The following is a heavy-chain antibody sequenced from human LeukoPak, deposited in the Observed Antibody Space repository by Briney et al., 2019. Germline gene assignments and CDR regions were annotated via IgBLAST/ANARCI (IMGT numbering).Heavy chain of an antibody. CDR1: GGSISSYY. J-gene: IGHJ2*01. Sequence: PSETLSLTCTVSGGSISSYYWSWIRQPPGKGLEWIGYIYYSGSTNYNPSLKSRVTISVDMSKNQFSLKLSSVTAADTAVYYCARHPGLRWYPYWYFDLWGRGTLVTVSS. V-gene: IGHV4-59*08. CDR3: ARHPGLRWYPYWYFDL. CDR2: IYYSGST. D-gene: IGHD4-23*01.